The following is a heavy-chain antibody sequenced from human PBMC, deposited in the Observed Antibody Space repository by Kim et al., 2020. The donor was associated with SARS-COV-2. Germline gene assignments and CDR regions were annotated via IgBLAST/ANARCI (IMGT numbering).Heavy chain of an antibody. J-gene: IGHJ6*02. D-gene: IGHD3-9*01. CDR2: ISGDGGTT. CDR1: GITFSRYA. Sequence: GGSLRLSCAASGITFSRYAMSWVRQAPGKGLEWVSSISGDGGTTYYADSVKGRFTISRDNSKSTLYLQMNTLRAEDTAVYHCAKDAYYDILTGSFYFGMDVWGQGTTVTVS. CDR3: AKDAYYDILTGSFYFGMDV. V-gene: IGHV3-23*01.